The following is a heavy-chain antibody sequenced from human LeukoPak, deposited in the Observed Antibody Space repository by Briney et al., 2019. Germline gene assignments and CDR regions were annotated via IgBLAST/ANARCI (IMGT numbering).Heavy chain of an antibody. V-gene: IGHV1-2*02. CDR3: ARKPLTYYETLDAFDI. D-gene: IGHD3-22*01. CDR1: GYTFTGYY. J-gene: IGHJ3*02. CDR2: INPNSGST. Sequence: GASVKVSCKASGYTFTGYYMHWVRQAPGQGLEWMGWINPNSGSTNYAQKFQGRVTMTRDTSISTAYMELSRLRSDDTAVYYCARKPLTYYETLDAFDIWGQGTMVTVSS.